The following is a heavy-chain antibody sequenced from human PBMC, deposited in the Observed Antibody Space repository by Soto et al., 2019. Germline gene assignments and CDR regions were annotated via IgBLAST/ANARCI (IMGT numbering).Heavy chain of an antibody. Sequence: PGGSLRLSCEAYVFTFSSYWMGLVRQAPGKGLEWVSGISWDSRSVAYADSVKGRFTISRDNSKNTLYLQMNRLRAEDTAVYYCAKVGFQLLLLYGRSNVFFEYWGQGTMVTVSS. CDR1: VFTFSSYW. CDR3: AKVGFQLLLLYGRSNVFFEY. CDR2: ISWDSRSV. J-gene: IGHJ4*02. V-gene: IGHV3-23*01. D-gene: IGHD2-15*01.